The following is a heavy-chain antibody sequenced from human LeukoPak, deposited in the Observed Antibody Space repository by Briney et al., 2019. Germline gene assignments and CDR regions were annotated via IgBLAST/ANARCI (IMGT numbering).Heavy chain of an antibody. D-gene: IGHD2-2*01. Sequence: LSLTCAVYGGSFSDYYMSWIRQAPGKGLEWVSYISSSGSTIYYADSVKGRFTISRDNAKNSLYLQMNSLRAEDTAVYYCARQADIVVVPAGTFDPWGQGTLVTVSS. CDR1: GGSFSDYY. V-gene: IGHV3-11*01. CDR2: ISSSGSTI. J-gene: IGHJ5*02. CDR3: ARQADIVVVPAGTFDP.